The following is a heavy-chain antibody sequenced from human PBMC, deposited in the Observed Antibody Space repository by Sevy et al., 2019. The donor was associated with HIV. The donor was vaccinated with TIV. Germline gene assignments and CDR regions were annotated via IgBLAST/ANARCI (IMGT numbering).Heavy chain of an antibody. V-gene: IGHV3-7*01. J-gene: IGHJ4*02. CDR3: ASDYS. Sequence: GGSLRLSFAASGFIFSSHWMTWVRQAPGKGLEWVANIKQDGSEKYYVASVKGRFTISRDNAKNSLSLQMNSLRVEDTAMYYCASDYSWGQGTLVTVSS. CDR1: GFIFSSHW. CDR2: IKQDGSEK.